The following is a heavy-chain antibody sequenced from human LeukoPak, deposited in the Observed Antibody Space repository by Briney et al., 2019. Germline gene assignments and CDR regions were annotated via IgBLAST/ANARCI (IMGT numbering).Heavy chain of an antibody. CDR2: IYYSGST. V-gene: IGHV4-39*01. J-gene: IGHJ4*02. CDR3: ARGGDKGDYDY. CDR1: GGSISSSSYY. D-gene: IGHD4-17*01. Sequence: SETLSLTCTVSGGSISSSSYYWGWIRQPPGKGLEWIGSIYYSGSTYYNPSLKSRVTISVDTSKNQFSLKLSSVTAADTAVYYCARGGDKGDYDYWGQGTLVTVSS.